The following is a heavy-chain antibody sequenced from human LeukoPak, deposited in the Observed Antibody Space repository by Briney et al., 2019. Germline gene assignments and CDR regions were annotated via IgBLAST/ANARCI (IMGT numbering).Heavy chain of an antibody. V-gene: IGHV4-59*11. CDR3: ARGHYDLAP. D-gene: IGHD4-17*01. CDR2: IYSGGST. Sequence: SETLSFTCTVSGASISDHYWSWIRQPPRKGLEWIGFIYSGGSTKYDPSLESRVTMSLDTSKNQVSLNLRSMTAADTATYFCARGHYDLAPWGQGILVTVSS. J-gene: IGHJ5*02. CDR1: GASISDHY.